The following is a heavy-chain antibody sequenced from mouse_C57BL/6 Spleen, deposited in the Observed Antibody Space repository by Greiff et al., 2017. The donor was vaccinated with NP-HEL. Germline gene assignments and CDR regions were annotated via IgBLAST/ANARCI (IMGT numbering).Heavy chain of an antibody. CDR2: IYPGDGDT. V-gene: IGHV1-82*01. Sequence: QVQLQQSGPELVKPGASVKISCKASGYAFSSSWMNWVKQRPGKGLEWIGRIYPGDGDTNYNGKFKGKATLTADKSSSTAYMQLSSLTSEDSAVYFCTRGGNYVVFAYWGQGTLVTVSA. D-gene: IGHD2-1*01. J-gene: IGHJ3*01. CDR3: TRGGNYVVFAY. CDR1: GYAFSSSW.